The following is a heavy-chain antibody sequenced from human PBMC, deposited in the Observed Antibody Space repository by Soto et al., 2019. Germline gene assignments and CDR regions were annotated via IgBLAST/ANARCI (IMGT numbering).Heavy chain of an antibody. Sequence: SETLSLTCNVSGGSISSGGYSWSWIRQPPGKALEWIGYIYHSGSTYYNSSLKSRVTISVDRSKNQFSLKLSSVTAADTAVYYCARIPSPWGQGTLVTVSS. CDR3: ARIPSP. CDR2: IYHSGST. CDR1: GGSISSGGYS. J-gene: IGHJ5*02. D-gene: IGHD2-21*01. V-gene: IGHV4-30-2*01.